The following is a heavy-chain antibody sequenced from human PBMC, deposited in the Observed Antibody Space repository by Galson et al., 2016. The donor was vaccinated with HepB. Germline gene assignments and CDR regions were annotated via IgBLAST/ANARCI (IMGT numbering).Heavy chain of an antibody. V-gene: IGHV3-74*01. CDR2: LNSDGTIP. CDR1: GFAFSSHW. Sequence: SLRLSCAASGFAFSSHWMHWVRPDLGKGLVWVSRLNSDGTIPNYADSAKGRFTISRDNAKNTLYLQMNSLRAEDTAVYFCVRDNSVVPTTAYNWFDPWGRGTLVTVSS. D-gene: IGHD4-23*01. CDR3: VRDNSVVPTTAYNWFDP. J-gene: IGHJ5*02.